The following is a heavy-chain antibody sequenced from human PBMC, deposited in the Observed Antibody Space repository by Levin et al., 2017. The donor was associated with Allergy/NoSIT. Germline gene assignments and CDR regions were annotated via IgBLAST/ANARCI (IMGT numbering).Heavy chain of an antibody. Sequence: SVKVSCKASGGTFSSYAISWVRQAPGQGLEWMGGIIPIFGTANYAQKFQGRVTITADESTSTAYMELSSLRSEDTAVYYCARKGRGIRDYYYYYGMDVWGQGTTVTVSS. D-gene: IGHD3-16*01. CDR2: IIPIFGTA. CDR1: GGTFSSYA. CDR3: ARKGRGIRDYYYYYGMDV. J-gene: IGHJ6*02. V-gene: IGHV1-69*13.